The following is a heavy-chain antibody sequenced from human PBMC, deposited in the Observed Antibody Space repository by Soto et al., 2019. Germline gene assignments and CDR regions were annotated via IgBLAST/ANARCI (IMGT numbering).Heavy chain of an antibody. CDR1: GGTFSSYA. D-gene: IGHD3-10*01. Sequence: QVQLVQSGAEVKKPGSSVKVSCKASGGTFSSYAISWVRQAPGQGPEWMGGIITICGTANYAQKFQARVKITADEFTSTAYMELSSLRSEDTDVYYCARDPSGGSWGMDVCGQGTTVTVTS. CDR2: IITICGTA. CDR3: ARDPSGGSWGMDV. J-gene: IGHJ6*02. V-gene: IGHV1-69*01.